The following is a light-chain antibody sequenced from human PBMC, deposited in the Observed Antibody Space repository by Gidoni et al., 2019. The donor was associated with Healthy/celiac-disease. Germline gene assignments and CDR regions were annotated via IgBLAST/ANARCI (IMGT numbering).Light chain of an antibody. Sequence: QSVLTQPPSASGTPGQGVTISCSGNSSNIGSNTVNWYQQLPGTAPKLLIYSNNQRPSGVPDRFSGSKSGTSASLAISGLQSEDEADYYCAAWDDSLNGRVFGTGTKVTV. CDR1: SSNIGSNT. J-gene: IGLJ1*01. CDR2: SNN. CDR3: AAWDDSLNGRV. V-gene: IGLV1-44*01.